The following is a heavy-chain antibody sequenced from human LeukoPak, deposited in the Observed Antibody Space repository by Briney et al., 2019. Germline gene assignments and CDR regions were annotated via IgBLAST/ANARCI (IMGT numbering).Heavy chain of an antibody. CDR2: INPNSGDT. Sequence: GASVKVSCKASGYTFTGYYVHWVRQAPGQGLEWMGRINPNSGDTNYAQKFQGRVTITADESTSTAYMELSSLRSEDTAVYYCARDNGPVVPAAMHYYGMDVWGQGTTVTVSS. CDR3: ARDNGPVVPAAMHYYGMDV. V-gene: IGHV1-2*06. D-gene: IGHD2-2*01. J-gene: IGHJ6*02. CDR1: GYTFTGYY.